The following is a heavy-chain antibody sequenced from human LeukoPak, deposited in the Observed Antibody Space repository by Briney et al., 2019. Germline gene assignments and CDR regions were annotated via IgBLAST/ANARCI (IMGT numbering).Heavy chain of an antibody. Sequence: SETLSLTCTVSGGSISTSSYYWGWVRQPPGKGLEWIGNIFYSGSTYYSPSLKSRVTISLDTSRNQFSLKLNSVTAADTAVYYCAKDHLPGIVVADRDYWGQGTLVTVSS. D-gene: IGHD6-19*01. J-gene: IGHJ4*02. CDR3: AKDHLPGIVVADRDY. V-gene: IGHV4-39*07. CDR2: IFYSGST. CDR1: GGSISTSSYY.